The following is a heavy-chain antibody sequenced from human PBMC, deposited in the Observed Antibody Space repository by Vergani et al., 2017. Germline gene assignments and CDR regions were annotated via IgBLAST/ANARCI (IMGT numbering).Heavy chain of an antibody. V-gene: IGHV3-33*08. CDR3: ARWGNEKRLDS. D-gene: IGHD1-1*01. CDR1: GFTFSSYG. J-gene: IGHJ5*01. CDR2: IWYDGSNK. Sequence: QVQLVESGGGVVQPGRSLRLSCAASGFTFSSYGMHWVRQAPGKGLEWVAVIWYDGSNKYYGDYVKGRFTISRDNSKNTLYLQMNSLRVEDTAVYYCARWGNEKRLDSWGQGPLVTVSS.